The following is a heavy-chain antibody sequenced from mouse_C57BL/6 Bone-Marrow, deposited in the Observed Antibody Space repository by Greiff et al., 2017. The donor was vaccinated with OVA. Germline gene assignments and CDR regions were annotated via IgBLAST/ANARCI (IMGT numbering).Heavy chain of an antibody. J-gene: IGHJ2*01. CDR3: ARLRYSNYDFYYFDY. CDR2: INPSNGGT. D-gene: IGHD2-5*01. CDR1: GYTFTSYW. V-gene: IGHV1-53*01. Sequence: VQLQQPGTELVKPGASVKLSCKASGYTFTSYWMHWVKQRPGQGLEWIGNINPSNGGTNYNEKFKSKATLTVDKSSSTAYMQLSSLTSEDSAVYYCARLRYSNYDFYYFDYWGQGTTLTVSS.